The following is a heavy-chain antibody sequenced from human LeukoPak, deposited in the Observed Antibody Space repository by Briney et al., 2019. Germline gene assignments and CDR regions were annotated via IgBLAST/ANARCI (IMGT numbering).Heavy chain of an antibody. J-gene: IGHJ6*03. CDR2: MHYSGST. Sequence: SETLSLTCTVSSGSISTYYWSWIRQPPGKGLEWIGYMHYSGSTNYNPSLNSRITMSVDTSKNLFSLKLSSVAAADTAVYYCATFYSFSAYYYYYMDVWGKGTTVTVSS. CDR1: SGSISTYY. CDR3: ATFYSFSAYYYYYMDV. D-gene: IGHD6-13*01. V-gene: IGHV4-59*01.